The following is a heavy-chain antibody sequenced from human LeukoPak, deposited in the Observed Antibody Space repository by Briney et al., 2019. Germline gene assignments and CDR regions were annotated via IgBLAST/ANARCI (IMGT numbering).Heavy chain of an antibody. CDR1: GFTFSSYS. Sequence: PGGSLRPSCAASGFTFSSYSMNWVRQAPGKGLEWVASISSSSSYIYYADSVKGRFTISRDNAKNSLYLQTNRLRAKEKAVYYCARDEINSGSGSFDYWGQGTLVTVSS. CDR2: ISSSSSYI. D-gene: IGHD3-10*01. CDR3: ARDEINSGSGSFDY. V-gene: IGHV3-21*01. J-gene: IGHJ4*02.